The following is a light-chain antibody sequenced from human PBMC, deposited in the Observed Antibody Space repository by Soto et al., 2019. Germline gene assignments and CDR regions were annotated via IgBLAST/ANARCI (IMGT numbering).Light chain of an antibody. Sequence: EIALTQSPGTLSLSPGERATLSCRASQSVSSTYLIWYQQKPGQAPRLLIYGASSRATGVPDRFSGGGSGTDFTLTISRLEPEDFAGYYCQHFVNSLTWTFGQGTKVEIK. CDR2: GAS. CDR3: QHFVNSLTWT. CDR1: QSVSSTY. J-gene: IGKJ1*01. V-gene: IGKV3-20*01.